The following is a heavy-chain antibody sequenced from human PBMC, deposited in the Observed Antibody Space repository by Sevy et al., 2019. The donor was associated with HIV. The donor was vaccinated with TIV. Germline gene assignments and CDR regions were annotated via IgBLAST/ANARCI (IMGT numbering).Heavy chain of an antibody. CDR1: GDSVSSKSAA. CDR2: TYSRSKWYN. Sequence: KQSQTLSLTCAISGDSVSSKSAAWNWIRQSPSRGLEWLGRTYSRSKWYNDYAVSVKSRITINPDTSKNQFSLQLNSVTPEDTAVYYCARDGYIVERGAFDIWGQGTMVTVSS. D-gene: IGHD2-2*02. V-gene: IGHV6-1*01. J-gene: IGHJ3*02. CDR3: ARDGYIVERGAFDI.